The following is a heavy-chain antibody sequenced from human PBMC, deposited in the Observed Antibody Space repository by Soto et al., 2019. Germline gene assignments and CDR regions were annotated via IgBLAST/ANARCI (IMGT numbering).Heavy chain of an antibody. Sequence: SETLSLTCAVSGYSLSRGFYWGWIRQPPGKGLEWIGIMFHSGSTYYNPSLQSRVTISVDTSKNQVSLKLTSVTVADTAVYFCANQRSREGYNFIEYWGQGIQVTVSS. CDR2: MFHSGST. CDR1: GYSLSRGFY. CDR3: ANQRSREGYNFIEY. J-gene: IGHJ4*02. D-gene: IGHD5-12*01. V-gene: IGHV4-38-2*01.